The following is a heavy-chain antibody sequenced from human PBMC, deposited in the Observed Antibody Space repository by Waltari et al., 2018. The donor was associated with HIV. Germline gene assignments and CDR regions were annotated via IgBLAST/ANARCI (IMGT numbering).Heavy chain of an antibody. Sequence: EVPLLESGGGLVQPGGSLRLSCAASGFPFSPNALSWVRQAPGKGLEWVSSISGSGSSTYYADSIEGRFTISRDNSKNTLYLQMNSLRAEDTAAYYCAKVPQYISSSIYYYGMDVWGQGTTVTVSS. J-gene: IGHJ6*02. V-gene: IGHV3-23*01. CDR3: AKVPQYISSSIYYYGMDV. CDR2: ISGSGSST. CDR1: GFPFSPNA. D-gene: IGHD6-6*01.